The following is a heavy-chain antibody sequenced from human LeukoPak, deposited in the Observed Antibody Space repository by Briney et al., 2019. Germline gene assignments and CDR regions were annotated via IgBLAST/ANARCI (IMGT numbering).Heavy chain of an antibody. J-gene: IGHJ5*02. D-gene: IGHD1-26*01. Sequence: ASMKVSCKASGYTFNGYYIHWVRQAPGQGLEWMGWINPNSGGTNYAQKFQGWVTMTRDTSITTVYMELSRLKSDDTAVYYCARVSRGSFWFDPWGQGTLVTVSS. CDR3: ARVSRGSFWFDP. CDR2: INPNSGGT. V-gene: IGHV1-2*04. CDR1: GYTFNGYY.